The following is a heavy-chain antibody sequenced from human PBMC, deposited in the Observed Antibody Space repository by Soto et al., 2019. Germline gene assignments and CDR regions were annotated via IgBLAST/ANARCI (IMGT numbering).Heavy chain of an antibody. CDR3: ASQRDGYSIDY. CDR2: VYKSGST. D-gene: IGHD4-4*01. CDR1: GDSITNTTYY. Sequence: SETLSLTCSVSGDSITNTTYYWDWIRQPPGKGLEWLGSVYKSGSTYYNPSLKSRVTVSVDTAKNQFSLELDSVTAADTAVYYCASQRDGYSIDYWGQGSLVTVSS. J-gene: IGHJ4*02. V-gene: IGHV4-39*01.